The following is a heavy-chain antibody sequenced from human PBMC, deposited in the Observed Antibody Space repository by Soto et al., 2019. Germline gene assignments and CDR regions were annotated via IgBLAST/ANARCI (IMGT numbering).Heavy chain of an antibody. Sequence: GPQLKVSCKASGGTFSSYAISWVRQAPGQGLEWMGGIIPIFGTANYAQKFQGRVTITADESTSTAYMELSSLRSEDSAVYYCARGGDEMNWSDPWGKGTLVTVSS. CDR2: IIPIFGTA. CDR3: ARGGDEMNWSDP. J-gene: IGHJ5*02. CDR1: GGTFSSYA. V-gene: IGHV1-69*13. D-gene: IGHD5-12*01.